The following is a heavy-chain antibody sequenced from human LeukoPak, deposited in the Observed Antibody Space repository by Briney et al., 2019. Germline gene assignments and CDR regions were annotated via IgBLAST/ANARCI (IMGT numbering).Heavy chain of an antibody. CDR2: ISYDGSNK. D-gene: IGHD3-10*01. CDR3: AKAGNVLLWFRPYPYFDY. J-gene: IGHJ4*02. Sequence: PGRSLRLSYAASGFTFSSYGMHWVRQAPGKGLEWVAVISYDGSNKYYADSVKGRFTISRDNSKNTLYLQMNSLRAEDTAVYYCAKAGNVLLWFRPYPYFDYWGQGTLVTVSS. V-gene: IGHV3-30*18. CDR1: GFTFSSYG.